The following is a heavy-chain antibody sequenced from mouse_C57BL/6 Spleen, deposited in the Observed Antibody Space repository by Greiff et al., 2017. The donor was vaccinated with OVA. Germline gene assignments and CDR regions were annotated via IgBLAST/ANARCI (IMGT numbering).Heavy chain of an antibody. CDR2: IYPGDGDT. CDR1: GYAFSSSW. V-gene: IGHV1-82*01. CDR3: AREGGSYAFDWYFDV. D-gene: IGHD1-1*02. J-gene: IGHJ1*03. Sequence: VQLKQSGPELVKPGASVKISCKASGYAFSSSWMNWVKQRPGKGLEWIGRIYPGDGDTNYNGKFKGKATLTADKSSSTAYMQLSSLTSEDSAVYFCAREGGSYAFDWYFDVWGTGTTVTVSS.